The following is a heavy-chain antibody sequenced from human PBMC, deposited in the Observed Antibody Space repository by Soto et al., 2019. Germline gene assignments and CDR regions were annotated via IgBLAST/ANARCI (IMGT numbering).Heavy chain of an antibody. Sequence: VQLLESGGGLIQPGGSLRLSCAASGFTFSYGIHWLRQAPGKGLEWLAYISYDSSNKLYGDSVKGRFTISRDNSKNTQCLQMNSLRAEDTAVYYCAKLVIGYCSGNTCDDYWGQGTLVAVSS. CDR2: ISYDSSNK. V-gene: IGHV3-30*18. CDR3: AKLVIGYCSGNTCDDY. CDR1: GFTFSYG. J-gene: IGHJ4*02. D-gene: IGHD2-15*01.